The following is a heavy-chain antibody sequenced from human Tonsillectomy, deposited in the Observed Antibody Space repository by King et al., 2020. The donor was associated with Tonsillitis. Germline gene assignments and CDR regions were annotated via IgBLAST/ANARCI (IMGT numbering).Heavy chain of an antibody. CDR3: ARGGTIFGYYYGMDV. V-gene: IGHV3-21*01. J-gene: IGHJ6*02. D-gene: IGHD3-3*02. CDR1: GFAFNSYT. Sequence: EVQLVESGGGLVKPGGSLRLSCAASGFAFNSYTMNWVRQAPGKGLEWVSSITSNSRYIYYADSVKGRFTISRDNAKKSLYLQMNSLRAEDTAVYYCARGGTIFGYYYGMDVWGQGTTVTVSS. CDR2: ITSNSRYI.